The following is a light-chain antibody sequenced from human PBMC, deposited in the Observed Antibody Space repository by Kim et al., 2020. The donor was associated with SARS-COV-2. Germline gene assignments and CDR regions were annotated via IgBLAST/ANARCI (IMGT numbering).Light chain of an antibody. CDR1: SLRSQF. J-gene: IGLJ2*01. V-gene: IGLV3-19*01. CDR2: GRN. Sequence: SSELTQDPAVSVALGQTVTMTCQGDSLRSQFANWYQQSPGQSPVLVLHGRNSRPSGIPDRFSGSRSGDTASLTITGAQAEDEADFYCTSRDSSGYHVIFGGGTQLTVL. CDR3: TSRDSSGYHVI.